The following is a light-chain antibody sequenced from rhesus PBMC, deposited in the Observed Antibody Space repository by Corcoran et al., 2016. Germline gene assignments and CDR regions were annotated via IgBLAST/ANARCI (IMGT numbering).Light chain of an antibody. CDR3: QQSSHLSPVT. CDR2: GAS. J-gene: IGKJ4*01. Sequence: ETVVAQSPATLSLSPGERATLSCRTSQSVGSYFAWYQQRPGQAPRLLIYGASARATGIPDRFSGSVSGTDFTLTINSREPEDVGIYYCQQSSHLSPVTFGGGTKVEIK. CDR1: QSVGSY. V-gene: IGKV3-24*04.